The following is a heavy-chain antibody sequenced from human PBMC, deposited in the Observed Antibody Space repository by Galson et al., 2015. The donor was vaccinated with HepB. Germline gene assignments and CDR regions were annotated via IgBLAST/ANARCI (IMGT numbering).Heavy chain of an antibody. CDR3: ALITHCSSTSCYSYNWFDP. Sequence: ALVKPTQTLTLTCSFSGFSLSTSGVGVGWTRQPPGKALEWLALIYWDDDKRYSPSLKSRLTITKDTSKNQVVLTMTNKDPVDTATYYCALITHCSSTSCYSYNWFDPWGQGTLVTVSS. J-gene: IGHJ5*02. V-gene: IGHV2-5*02. D-gene: IGHD2-2*01. CDR1: GFSLSTSGVG. CDR2: IYWDDDK.